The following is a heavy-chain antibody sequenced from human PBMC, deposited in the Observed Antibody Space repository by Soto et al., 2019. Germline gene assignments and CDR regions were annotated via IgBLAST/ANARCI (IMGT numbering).Heavy chain of an antibody. Sequence: QVQLQQWGAGLLKPAETLSLTCAVYGGSFSGYYWTWIRQPPGKGLEWIGEINHTGRTNYNPSLKSRVTISVDTSKNQVSLKWSSMTAADTAVYYCARGISVRVVVQGDEPDKYYLDSWCQGTLVTVSS. CDR2: INHTGRT. CDR3: ARGISVRVVVQGDEPDKYYLDS. J-gene: IGHJ4*02. D-gene: IGHD2-15*01. CDR1: GGSFSGYY. V-gene: IGHV4-34*01.